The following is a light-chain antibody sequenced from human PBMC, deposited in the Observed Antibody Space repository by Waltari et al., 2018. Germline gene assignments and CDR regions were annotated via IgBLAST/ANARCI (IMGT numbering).Light chain of an antibody. CDR1: NIGVKS. V-gene: IGLV3-21*04. CDR3: QVWDSNTNHVI. Sequence: SSVLTQSPSVSLAPGKTASITCGGNNIGVKSVHWYQQRPGQAPVLVIYDDSARPSGIPGRFSGSNAGNTATLTISRVEAGDGADYYCQVWDSNTNHVIFGGGTKLTVL. CDR2: DDS. J-gene: IGLJ2*01.